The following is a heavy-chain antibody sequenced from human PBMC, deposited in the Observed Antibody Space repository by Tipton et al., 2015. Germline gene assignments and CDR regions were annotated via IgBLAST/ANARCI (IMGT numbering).Heavy chain of an antibody. V-gene: IGHV4-59*01. CDR3: ARAVAGTFDY. CDR1: ADSISNYY. D-gene: IGHD6-19*01. Sequence: TLSLTCTFSADSISNYYWSWIRQPPGKGLEWIGFIYYSGSTNYNPSLKSRVTISADTSKNQFSLKLPSVTAADTAVYYCARAVAGTFDYWGQGTLVPVSS. J-gene: IGHJ4*02. CDR2: IYYSGST.